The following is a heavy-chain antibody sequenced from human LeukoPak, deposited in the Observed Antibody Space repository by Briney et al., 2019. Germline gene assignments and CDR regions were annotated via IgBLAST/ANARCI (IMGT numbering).Heavy chain of an antibody. Sequence: SETLSLTCAVYGGSFSGYYWSWLRQPPGKGLEWIGEINHSGSTNYNPSLKSRVTISVDTSKNQFSLKLSSVTAADTAVYYYARAPIITMIVVAAYYYYGMDVWGQGTTVTVSS. J-gene: IGHJ6*02. CDR1: GGSFSGYY. V-gene: IGHV4-34*01. CDR2: INHSGST. D-gene: IGHD3-22*01. CDR3: ARAPIITMIVVAAYYYYGMDV.